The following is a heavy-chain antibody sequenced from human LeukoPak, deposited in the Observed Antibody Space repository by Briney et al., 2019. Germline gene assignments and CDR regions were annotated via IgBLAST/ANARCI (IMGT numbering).Heavy chain of an antibody. CDR2: SGAGGDT. J-gene: IGHJ2*01. D-gene: IGHD3-3*02. CDR3: AREISDRVDHGWYFDL. V-gene: IGHV3-13*01. Sequence: GRSLRLSCAASGCTFTNADMHWGRLIVGQGLDLVSASGAGGDTYYSDSVKVRFTVSRENAKNSLYLQMSSLRDGDTAVYFCAREISDRVDHGWYFDLWGRGTLVTVSS. CDR1: GCTFTNAD.